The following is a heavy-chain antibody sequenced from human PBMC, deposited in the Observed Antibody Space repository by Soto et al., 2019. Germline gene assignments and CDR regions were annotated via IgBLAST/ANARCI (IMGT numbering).Heavy chain of an antibody. J-gene: IGHJ4*02. CDR1: GFTFNTYW. D-gene: IGHD6-19*01. CDR2: INHDGSEK. CDR3: ARSSAWAFDY. V-gene: IGHV3-7*01. Sequence: ESGGGLVQPGGSLRLSCAASGFTFNTYWMSWVRQAPGKGLEWVASINHDGSEKYYVDSVKGRFTISRDNAKNSLYLQVNSLRAEDTAVYYCARSSAWAFDYWGQGTLVTVSS.